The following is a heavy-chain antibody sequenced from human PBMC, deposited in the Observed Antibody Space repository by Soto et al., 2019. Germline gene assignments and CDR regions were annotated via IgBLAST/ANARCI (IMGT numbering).Heavy chain of an antibody. V-gene: IGHV5-51*01. J-gene: IGHJ6*02. CDR1: GYDFPNYW. Sequence: GESLKISCKASGYDFPNYWIGWVRQLPGKGLEWMGIIYPGDSDVRYSPSFRGQVTITADKPITTAYLQWSSLKASDTAMCYCTRPRRGYGMDVWGQGTTVTVSS. D-gene: IGHD3-10*01. CDR2: IYPGDSDV. CDR3: TRPRRGYGMDV.